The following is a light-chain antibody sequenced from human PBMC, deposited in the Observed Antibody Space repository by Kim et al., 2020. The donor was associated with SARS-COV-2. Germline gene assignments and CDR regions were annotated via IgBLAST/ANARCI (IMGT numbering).Light chain of an antibody. CDR2: DAS. J-gene: IGKJ2*03. V-gene: IGKV1-33*01. CDR1: QDISNY. CDR3: QQYDNLPPPYS. Sequence: SVGDRVTSTCQASQDISNYLNWYQQKPGKAPKLLIYDASNLETGVPSRFSGSGSGTDFTFTISSLQPEDIATYYCQQYDNLPPPYSFGQGTKLEI.